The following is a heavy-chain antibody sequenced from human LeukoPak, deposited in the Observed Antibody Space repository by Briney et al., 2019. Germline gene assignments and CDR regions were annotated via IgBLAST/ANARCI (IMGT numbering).Heavy chain of an antibody. CDR3: ARDKVAAAPGDY. D-gene: IGHD2-2*01. J-gene: IGHJ4*02. CDR1: GFTFSSYT. CDR2: ISSSGSYI. V-gene: IGHV3-21*01. Sequence: GGSLRLSCAASGFTFSSYTMSWVRQAPGKGLEWVSSISSSGSYISYADSMRGRFTISRDNAKNSLYLQMNSLRAEDTAVYYCARDKVAAAPGDYWGQGTLVTVSS.